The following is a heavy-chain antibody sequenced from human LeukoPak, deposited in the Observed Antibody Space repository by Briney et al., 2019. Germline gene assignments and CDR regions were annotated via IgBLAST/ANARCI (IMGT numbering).Heavy chain of an antibody. V-gene: IGHV3-74*01. CDR2: SNSDGRSI. Sequence: PGGSLRLSCAASGFTFSSYWMHWVRQAPGKGLVWVSRSNSDGRSIAYADSVKGRFTISRDNAKNTLYLQMNSLRAEDTAVYYCARVNSAAAGTFDYWGQGTLVTVSS. CDR1: GFTFSSYW. CDR3: ARVNSAAAGTFDY. D-gene: IGHD6-13*01. J-gene: IGHJ4*02.